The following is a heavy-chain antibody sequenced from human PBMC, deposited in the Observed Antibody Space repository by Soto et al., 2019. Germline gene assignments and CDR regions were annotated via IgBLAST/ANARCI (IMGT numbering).Heavy chain of an antibody. J-gene: IGHJ6*02. CDR3: ARQSNIVVVPAAFSDYGMDV. D-gene: IGHD2-2*01. CDR2: IYYSGST. V-gene: IGHV4-39*01. Sequence: QLQLQESGPGLVKPSETLSLTCTVSSGSISSSSYYWGWIRQPPGKGLEWIGSIYYSGSTYYNPSLKSRVTISVDTSKNQFSLKLSSVTAADTAVYYCARQSNIVVVPAAFSDYGMDVWGQGTTVTVSS. CDR1: SGSISSSSYY.